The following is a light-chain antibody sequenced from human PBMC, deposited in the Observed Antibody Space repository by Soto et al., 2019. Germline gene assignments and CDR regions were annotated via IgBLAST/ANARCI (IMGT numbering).Light chain of an antibody. CDR1: QSITGN. Sequence: EIVMTQSPATLSVSPGERATLSCRASQSITGNLTWYQQKPGQAPRLLIYDASTRATGIPASFSGSGCGTEFTRTISSRQSEDVAVYYCQQYNNWPLTFGGGTKVEIK. CDR2: DAS. CDR3: QQYNNWPLT. V-gene: IGKV3-15*01. J-gene: IGKJ4*02.